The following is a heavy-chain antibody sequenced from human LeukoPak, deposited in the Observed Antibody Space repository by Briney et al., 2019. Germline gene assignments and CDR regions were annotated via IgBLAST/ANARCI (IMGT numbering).Heavy chain of an antibody. J-gene: IGHJ4*02. CDR2: INPNSGGT. V-gene: IGHV1-2*02. CDR1: GYTFTGYY. D-gene: IGHD6-13*01. Sequence: GASVKVSCKASGYTFTGYYMHCVREAPGQGREWMWCINPNSGGTNYAQKFQGRVTMTRDTSISTAYMELSRLRSDDTAVYYCARDSSSWYSFCSIDYWGQGTLVTVSS. CDR3: ARDSSSWYSFCSIDY.